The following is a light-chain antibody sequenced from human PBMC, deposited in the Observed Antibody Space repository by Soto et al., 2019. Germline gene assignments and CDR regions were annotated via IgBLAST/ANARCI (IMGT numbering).Light chain of an antibody. V-gene: IGKV3-15*01. CDR2: GAS. CDR3: QQYSDWPLIT. CDR1: QSVSSY. J-gene: IGKJ5*01. Sequence: EVVMTQSPATLSVSPGERATLSCRASQSVSSYLAWYQQQPGQAPRLLIYGASTRATGIPARFSGSGSGTEFTLTISSLQSEDFAVYYCQQYSDWPLITFGQGTRLEIK.